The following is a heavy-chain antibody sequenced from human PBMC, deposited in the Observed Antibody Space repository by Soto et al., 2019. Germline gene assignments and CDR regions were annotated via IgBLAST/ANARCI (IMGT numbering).Heavy chain of an antibody. CDR3: ARGAIVVVPAAMPRGIGTARHWFDP. CDR2: INHSGST. V-gene: IGHV4-34*01. J-gene: IGHJ5*02. CDR1: GGSFSGYY. Sequence: PSETLSLTCAVYGGSFSGYYWSWIRQPPGKGLEWIGEINHSGSTNYNPSLKSRVTISVDTSKNQFSLKLSSVTAADTAVYYCARGAIVVVPAAMPRGIGTARHWFDPWGQGTLVTVSS. D-gene: IGHD2-2*01.